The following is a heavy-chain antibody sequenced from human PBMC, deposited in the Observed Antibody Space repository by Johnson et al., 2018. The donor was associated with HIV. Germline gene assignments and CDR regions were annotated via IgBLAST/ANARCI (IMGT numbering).Heavy chain of an antibody. CDR2: ISYDGSNK. V-gene: IGHV3-30-3*01. CDR3: ARSVYFCARGGPYYYDSSGYGAFDI. Sequence: QVQLVESGGGVFQPGRSLRLSCAASLFTFSSYAMHWVRQAPGKGLEWVAVISYDGSNKYYADSVKGRFTISRDNSKNTLYLQMNSLRAEDTAVYYCARSVYFCARGGPYYYDSSGYGAFDIWGQGTMVTVSS. CDR1: LFTFSSYA. J-gene: IGHJ3*02. D-gene: IGHD3-22*01.